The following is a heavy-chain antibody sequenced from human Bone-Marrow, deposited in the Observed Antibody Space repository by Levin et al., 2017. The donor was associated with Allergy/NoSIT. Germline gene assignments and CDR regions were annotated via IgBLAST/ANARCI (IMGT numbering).Heavy chain of an antibody. V-gene: IGHV3-7*01. Sequence: HTGGSLRLSCAASGFTFRSYWMSWVRQAPGKGLEWVANINQDGSEKDYVDSVKGRFTISRDNAKNSLYLQMNSLRAEDTAVYYCARAPRDYWGQGTLVTVSS. CDR1: GFTFRSYW. CDR3: ARAPRDY. CDR2: INQDGSEK. J-gene: IGHJ4*02.